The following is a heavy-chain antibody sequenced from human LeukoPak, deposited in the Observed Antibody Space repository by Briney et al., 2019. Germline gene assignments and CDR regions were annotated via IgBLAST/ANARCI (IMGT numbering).Heavy chain of an antibody. Sequence: SETLSLTCAVYGGSFSGYYWSWIRQPPGKRLEWIGEINHSGSTNYNPSLKSRVTISVDTSKNQFSLKLSSVTAADTAVYYCARSFSVRLFFQHWGQGTLVTVSS. CDR3: ARSFSVRLFFQH. J-gene: IGHJ1*01. CDR1: GGSFSGYY. D-gene: IGHD5/OR15-5a*01. V-gene: IGHV4-34*01. CDR2: INHSGST.